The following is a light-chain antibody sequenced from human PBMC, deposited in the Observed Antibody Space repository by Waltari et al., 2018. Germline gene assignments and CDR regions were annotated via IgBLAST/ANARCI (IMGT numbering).Light chain of an antibody. CDR1: QSVLFNTDSKNY. Sequence: DSGWTQSRESLAVSLGERATPNCKYSQSVLFNTDSKNYLAWYQQKPGQPPTLLVYWASTRESWFPDRFNGSGSGTDFSLTISSLQAEDAAVYYCHQYYSTPQTFGQGTKVEVK. J-gene: IGKJ1*01. CDR2: WAS. V-gene: IGKV4-1*01. CDR3: HQYYSTPQT.